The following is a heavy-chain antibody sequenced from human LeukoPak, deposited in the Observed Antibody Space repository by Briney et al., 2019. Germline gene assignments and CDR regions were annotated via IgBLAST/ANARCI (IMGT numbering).Heavy chain of an antibody. CDR2: ISSSSSAR. CDR1: GFTISNHC. J-gene: IGHJ4*02. CDR3: ARMSGSRLPGY. D-gene: IGHD3-3*01. V-gene: IGHV3-48*01. Sequence: GGSLRLSCAASGFTISNHCMNWVRQAPGEGLEWVSYISSSSSARYYADSVKGRFTISRDDARNSLYLQMNSLRAEDTAVYYCARMSGSRLPGYWGQGTLVTVSS.